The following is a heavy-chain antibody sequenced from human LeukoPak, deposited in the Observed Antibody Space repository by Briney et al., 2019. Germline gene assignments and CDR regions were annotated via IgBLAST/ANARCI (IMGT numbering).Heavy chain of an antibody. CDR3: AKDRIDSGSYYYIDD. J-gene: IGHJ4*02. CDR1: GFTFSSYA. CDR2: SSGSGGST. Sequence: GGSLRLSCAASGFTFSSYAMSWVRQAPGKGLEWVSASSGSGGSTYYADSVKGRFTISRDNSKNTLYLQMNSLRAEDTAIYYCAKDRIDSGSYYYIDDWGQGTLVTVSS. D-gene: IGHD3-10*01. V-gene: IGHV3-23*01.